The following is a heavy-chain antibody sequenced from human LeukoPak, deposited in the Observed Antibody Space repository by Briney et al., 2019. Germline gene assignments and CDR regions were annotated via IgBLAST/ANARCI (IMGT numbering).Heavy chain of an antibody. CDR1: GYTFTDYY. V-gene: IGHV1-46*01. Sequence: GASVKVSCKASGYTFTDYYMHWVRQAPGQGLEWMGIINPSGGSTSYAQKFQGRVTMTRDTSTSTVYMELSSLRSEDTAVYYCARDLHDYGADYWGQGTLVTVSS. J-gene: IGHJ4*02. D-gene: IGHD4-17*01. CDR3: ARDLHDYGADY. CDR2: INPSGGST.